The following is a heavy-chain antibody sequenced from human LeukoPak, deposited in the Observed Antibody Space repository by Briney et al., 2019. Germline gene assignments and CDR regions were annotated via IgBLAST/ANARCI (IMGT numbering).Heavy chain of an antibody. D-gene: IGHD4-23*01. J-gene: IGHJ4*02. V-gene: IGHV1-18*01. CDR3: ARASLSTVVTEIDY. CDR1: GYTFTSYG. CDR2: ISAYNGNT. Sequence: ASVKVSCKASGYTFTSYGISWVRQAPGQGLEWMGWISAYNGNTNYAQKLQGRVTMTTDTSTSTAYMELRSLRSDDTAVYYCARASLSTVVTEIDYWGQGTLVTVSS.